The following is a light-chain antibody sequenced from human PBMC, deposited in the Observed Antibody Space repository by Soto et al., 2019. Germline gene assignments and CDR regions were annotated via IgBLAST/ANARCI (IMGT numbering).Light chain of an antibody. CDR3: QEYYTYPWT. Sequence: IQLTQSPSSLSASVGDRVTITCRASQSISSWLAWYQQKPGKAPKFLIHKVSTLVSGVPSRFSGSGSGTEFTLTISSLQPDDFATYFCQEYYTYPWTFGQGTDWRL. CDR2: KVS. V-gene: IGKV1-5*03. J-gene: IGKJ5*01. CDR1: QSISSW.